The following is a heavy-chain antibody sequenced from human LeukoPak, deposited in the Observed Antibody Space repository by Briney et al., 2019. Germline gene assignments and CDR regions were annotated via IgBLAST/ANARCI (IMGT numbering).Heavy chain of an antibody. V-gene: IGHV1-69*04. Sequence: SVKVSCKASGGTFSSHVITWVRQAPGQGLEWMGRIIPILTITNYAQNFQGRVTITADKSTSTAYMEMSSLRSDDTAVYYCAILAGRSKEFDYWGQGTPVTVSS. CDR1: GGTFSSHV. D-gene: IGHD3-10*01. CDR3: AILAGRSKEFDY. CDR2: IIPILTIT. J-gene: IGHJ4*02.